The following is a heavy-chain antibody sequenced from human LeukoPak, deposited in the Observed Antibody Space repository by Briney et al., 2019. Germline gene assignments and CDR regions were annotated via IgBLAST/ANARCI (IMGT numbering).Heavy chain of an antibody. D-gene: IGHD1-26*01. J-gene: IGHJ4*02. CDR1: GGTFSRYT. CDR2: IIPILGIA. CDR3: ARTLGELIFDY. Sequence: SVKVSCKASGGTFSRYTISWVRQAPGQRLEWMGRIIPILGIANYAQKFQGRVTITADKSTSTAYMELSSLRSEDTAVYYCARTLGELIFDYWGQGTLVTVSS. V-gene: IGHV1-69*02.